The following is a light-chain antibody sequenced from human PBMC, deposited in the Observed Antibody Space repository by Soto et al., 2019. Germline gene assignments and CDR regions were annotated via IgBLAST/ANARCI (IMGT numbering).Light chain of an antibody. J-gene: IGKJ2*03. CDR2: AAS. CDR3: QQTYSSES. CDR1: QSISSY. Sequence: DIQMTQSPSSLSAYVGDRVTITCRASQSISSYLNWYQQRPGKAPKLLMYAASTLQSGVPSRFSGSGSGTEFTLTISSLHPEDFATYYGQQTYSSESFGQGTKLESK. V-gene: IGKV1-39*01.